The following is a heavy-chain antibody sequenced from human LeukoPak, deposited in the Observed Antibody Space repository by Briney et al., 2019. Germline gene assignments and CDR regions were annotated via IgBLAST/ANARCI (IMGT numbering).Heavy chain of an antibody. J-gene: IGHJ6*02. CDR1: GFTFSSYG. CDR3: AREVLAAPCYYYGMDV. D-gene: IGHD6-13*01. V-gene: IGHV3-33*01. CDR2: IWYDGSNK. Sequence: GRSLILSCAASGFTFSSYGMHWVRQAPGKGLEWVAVIWYDGSNKYYADSVKGRFTISRDNSKNTLYLQMNSLRAEDTAVYYCAREVLAAPCYYYGMDVWGQGTTVTVSS.